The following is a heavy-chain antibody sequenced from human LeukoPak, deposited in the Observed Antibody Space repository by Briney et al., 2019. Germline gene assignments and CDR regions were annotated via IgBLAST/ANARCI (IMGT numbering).Heavy chain of an antibody. CDR2: IKQDGSEK. Sequence: PGGSLRLSCAASGFTFRDYWMSWVRQAPGKELEWVANIKQDGSEKYYVDSVKGRFTISRDNAKNSLYLQMNSLRVEDTAVYYCARDSSSSLFDYWGQGTLVTVSS. CDR3: ARDSSSSLFDY. V-gene: IGHV3-7*03. D-gene: IGHD6-6*01. CDR1: GFTFRDYW. J-gene: IGHJ4*02.